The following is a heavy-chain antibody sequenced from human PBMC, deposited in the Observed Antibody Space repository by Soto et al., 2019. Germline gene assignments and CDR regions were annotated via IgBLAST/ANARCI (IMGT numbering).Heavy chain of an antibody. CDR1: GGSISSSSYY. V-gene: IGHV4-39*01. J-gene: IGHJ3*02. Sequence: QLQLQESGPGLVKPSETLSLTCTVSGGSISSSSYYWGWIRQPPGKGLEWLGSIYYSGSTYYNPSLKSRVTISVDTSKNQFSLKLSSVTAADTAVYYCSRPTGTYCSVGSCPNAFDIWGQGTMVTVSS. D-gene: IGHD2-15*01. CDR2: IYYSGST. CDR3: SRPTGTYCSVGSCPNAFDI.